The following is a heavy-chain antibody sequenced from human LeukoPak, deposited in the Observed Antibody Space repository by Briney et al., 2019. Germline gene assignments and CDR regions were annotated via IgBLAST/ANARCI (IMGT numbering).Heavy chain of an antibody. Sequence: GGSLRLSCAASGFTFSSYGMHWVRQAPGKGLEWVAFIRYDGSNKYYADSVKGRFTISRDNSKNTLYLQMKSLRAEDSAIYYSAREGWDLNALDIWGQGTMVTVSP. D-gene: IGHD1-26*01. V-gene: IGHV3-30*02. J-gene: IGHJ3*02. CDR2: IRYDGSNK. CDR3: AREGWDLNALDI. CDR1: GFTFSSYG.